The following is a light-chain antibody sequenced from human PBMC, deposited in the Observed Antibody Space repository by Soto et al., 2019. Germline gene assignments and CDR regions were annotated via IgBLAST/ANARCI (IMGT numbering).Light chain of an antibody. CDR1: QGISSY. CDR2: AAS. CDR3: HQYYSYPQS. J-gene: IGKJ1*01. Sequence: AIRMTQSPSSFSASTGDRVTITCRASQGISSYLAWYQQKPGKAPKLLIYAASTLQSGVPSRFSGSGSGTDFTLTISCQQSEDFATYYCHQYYSYPQSVGQGTMVEIK. V-gene: IGKV1-8*01.